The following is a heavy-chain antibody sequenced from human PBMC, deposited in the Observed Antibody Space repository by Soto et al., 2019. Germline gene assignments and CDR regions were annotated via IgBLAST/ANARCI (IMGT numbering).Heavy chain of an antibody. CDR1: GGSISSSRCH. Sequence: SETLSLTCTVSGGSISSSRCHWGWIRQPPGKGLEWIASIKYSGTTFYNPSLKSRVTLSVDTSKNQFALKLSSVTAAETAVYYCARDGYHYGSFDYWGQGTLVTVSS. V-gene: IGHV4-39*01. D-gene: IGHD5-18*01. J-gene: IGHJ4*02. CDR2: IKYSGTT. CDR3: ARDGYHYGSFDY.